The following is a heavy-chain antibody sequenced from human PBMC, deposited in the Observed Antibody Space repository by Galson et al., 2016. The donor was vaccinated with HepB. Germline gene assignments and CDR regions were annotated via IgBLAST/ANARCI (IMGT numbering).Heavy chain of an antibody. J-gene: IGHJ4*02. CDR1: GYSFTTYW. V-gene: IGHV5-51*01. D-gene: IGHD3-10*01. CDR2: IYPGDSDT. CDR3: ARRTYYYGSGRYSLYYFDY. Sequence: QSGAEVKKPGESLKISCKGSGYSFTTYWIGWVRQMPGKGLEWMGIIYPGDSDTRYIPSFEGQVTISADKSISTAYLQWSSLKASDTAMYYCARRTYYYGSGRYSLYYFDYWGQGTLVTVSS.